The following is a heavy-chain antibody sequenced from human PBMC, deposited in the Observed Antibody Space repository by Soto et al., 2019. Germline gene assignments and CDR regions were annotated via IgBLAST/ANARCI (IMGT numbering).Heavy chain of an antibody. V-gene: IGHV1-69*13. J-gene: IGHJ4*02. CDR1: GGTFSSYA. Sequence: ASVKVSCKASGGTFSSYAISWVRQAPGQGLEWMGGIIPIFGTANYAQKFQGRVTITADESTSTAYMELSSLRSEDTAVYYCARDGDGYNSFDYWGQGTLVTVSS. CDR3: ARDGDGYNSFDY. D-gene: IGHD1-1*01. CDR2: IIPIFGTA.